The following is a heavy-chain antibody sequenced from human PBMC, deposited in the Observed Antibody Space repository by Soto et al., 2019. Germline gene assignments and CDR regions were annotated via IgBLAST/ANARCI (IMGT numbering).Heavy chain of an antibody. D-gene: IGHD1-26*01. V-gene: IGHV4-31*02. Sequence: TLWLSCNVSGWAIDNGRYFLTWLRQSPGKRLEWLAYISQNGRTYYNPSIKSRAVISMDTSKNQCSLNLSSITADDTAVYYCTRDGGGRFYGGFDNWGQGTLVTVYS. CDR2: ISQNGRT. J-gene: IGHJ4*02. CDR3: TRDGGGRFYGGFDN. CDR1: GWAIDNGRYF.